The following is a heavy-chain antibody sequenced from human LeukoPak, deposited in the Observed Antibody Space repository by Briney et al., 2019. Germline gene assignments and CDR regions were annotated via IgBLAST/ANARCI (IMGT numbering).Heavy chain of an antibody. D-gene: IGHD6-13*01. CDR3: ARDREQEPTYDY. CDR2: INSDGSNT. CDR1: GFTFSSYW. Sequence: GGSLRLSCAASGFTFSSYWMHWVRQAPGKGLVWVSRINSDGSNTNDADPVKGRFTISRDNAKNTLYLQMNSLRAEDTAVYYCARDREQEPTYDYWGRGTLVTVSS. J-gene: IGHJ4*02. V-gene: IGHV3-74*01.